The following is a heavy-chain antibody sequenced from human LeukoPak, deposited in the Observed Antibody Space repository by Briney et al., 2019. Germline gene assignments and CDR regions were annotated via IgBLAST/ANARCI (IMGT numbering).Heavy chain of an antibody. CDR1: GFSFSGHW. J-gene: IGHJ4*02. D-gene: IGHD6-6*01. CDR3: ARGPNSNWSGLDF. V-gene: IGHV3-74*01. CDR2: ISPTGSTT. Sequence: GGSLRLSCTASGFSFSGHWMHWARQLPGKGLVWVSRISPTGSTTSYADSVKGRFTVSRDNAKNTLYLQVNSLRAEDTAVYYCARGPNSNWSGLDFWGQGTLLTVSS.